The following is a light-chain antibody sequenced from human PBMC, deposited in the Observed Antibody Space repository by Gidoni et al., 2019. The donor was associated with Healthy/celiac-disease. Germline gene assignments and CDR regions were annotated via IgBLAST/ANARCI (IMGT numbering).Light chain of an antibody. Sequence: EIVMTQAPATLSVSPGERATLSCRASQSVSSNVAWYQQKPGQAPRLLIYGASTRATGIPARFSGSGSGTEFTLTISSLQPEDFAVYYCQQYNNWPPYPFGQGTKLEIK. J-gene: IGKJ2*01. CDR3: QQYNNWPPYP. V-gene: IGKV3-15*01. CDR2: GAS. CDR1: QSVSSN.